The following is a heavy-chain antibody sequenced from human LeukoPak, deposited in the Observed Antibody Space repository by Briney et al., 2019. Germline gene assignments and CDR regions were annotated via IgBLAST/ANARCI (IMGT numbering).Heavy chain of an antibody. D-gene: IGHD6-13*01. J-gene: IGHJ3*02. Sequence: GVSLRLSCAASGFTFSSYGMTWVRQAPGKGLEWVSYISISSNTMYYADSVKGRFTISRDNSKNTLYLQMNSLRAEDTAVYYCAKDRKRLVRWMGMEAFDIWGQGTMVTVSS. CDR2: ISISSNTM. CDR3: AKDRKRLVRWMGMEAFDI. V-gene: IGHV3-48*01. CDR1: GFTFSSYG.